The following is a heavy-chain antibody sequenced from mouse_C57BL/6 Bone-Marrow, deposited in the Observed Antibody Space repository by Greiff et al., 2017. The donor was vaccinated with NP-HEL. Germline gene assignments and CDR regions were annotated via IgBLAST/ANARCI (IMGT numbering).Heavy chain of an antibody. D-gene: IGHD1-1*01. Sequence: EVQLQQSGPELVKPGASVKIPCKASGYTFTDYYMDWVKQIHGKSLEWIGDINPNNGGTIYNQKFKGKATLTVDKSSSTAYMELRSLTSEDTADYYGARTTVVATGWDFDVWGTGTTVTVSS. J-gene: IGHJ1*03. V-gene: IGHV1-18*01. CDR1: GYTFTDYY. CDR3: ARTTVVATGWDFDV. CDR2: INPNNGGT.